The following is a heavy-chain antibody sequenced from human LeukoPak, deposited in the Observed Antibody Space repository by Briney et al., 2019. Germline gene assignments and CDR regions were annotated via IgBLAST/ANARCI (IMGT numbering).Heavy chain of an antibody. V-gene: IGHV3-9*03. J-gene: IGHJ3*02. CDR2: ISWNSGSI. CDR3: AKDIGPGPGDAFDI. CDR1: GFTFDDYA. Sequence: GGSLRLSCAASGFTFDDYAMHWVRQAPEKGLGWVSGISWNSGSIGYADSVKGRFTISRDNAKNSLYLQMNSLRAEDMALYYCAKDIGPGPGDAFDIWGQGTMVTVSS.